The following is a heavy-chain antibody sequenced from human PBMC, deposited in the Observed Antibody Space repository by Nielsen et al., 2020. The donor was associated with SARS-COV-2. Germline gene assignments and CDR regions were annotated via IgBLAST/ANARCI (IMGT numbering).Heavy chain of an antibody. D-gene: IGHD5-18*01. V-gene: IGHV3-7*01. CDR3: ARAGVQLWQNYYYYGMDV. Sequence: GESLMIPCAASGFTFSSYWMRWVRQAPGKGLEWVANIKQDGNEKYYVDSVKGRFTISRDNAKNSLYLQMNSLRAEDTAVYYCARAGVQLWQNYYYYGMDVWGQGTTVTVSS. CDR1: GFTFSSYW. J-gene: IGHJ6*02. CDR2: IKQDGNEK.